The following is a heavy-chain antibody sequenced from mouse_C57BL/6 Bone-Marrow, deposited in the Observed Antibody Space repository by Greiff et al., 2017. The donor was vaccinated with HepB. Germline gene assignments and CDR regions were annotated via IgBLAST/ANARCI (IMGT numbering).Heavy chain of an antibody. CDR2: IDPENGDT. Sequence: VQLQQSGAELVRPGASVKLSCTASGFNIKDDYMHWVKQRPEQGLEWIGWIDPENGDTEYASKFQGKATITADTSSNTAYLQLSSVTSEDTAVYYCISTVVDWYFDVWGTGTTVTVSS. J-gene: IGHJ1*03. V-gene: IGHV14-4*01. D-gene: IGHD1-1*01. CDR1: GFNIKDDY. CDR3: ISTVVDWYFDV.